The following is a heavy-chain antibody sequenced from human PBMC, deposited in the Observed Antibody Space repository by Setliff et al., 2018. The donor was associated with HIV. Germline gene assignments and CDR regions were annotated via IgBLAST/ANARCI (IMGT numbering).Heavy chain of an antibody. CDR1: GFTFSSYS. Sequence: GGSLRLSCAASGFTFSSYSMNWVRQAPGKGLEWVSSISSSSSYIYYADSVKGRFTISRDNAKNSLYLQMNSLRAEDTAVYYCVRGSPTYYFFDYWGQGTLVTVSS. D-gene: IGHD2-8*01. CDR3: VRGSPTYYFFDY. V-gene: IGHV3-21*01. CDR2: ISSSSSYI. J-gene: IGHJ4*02.